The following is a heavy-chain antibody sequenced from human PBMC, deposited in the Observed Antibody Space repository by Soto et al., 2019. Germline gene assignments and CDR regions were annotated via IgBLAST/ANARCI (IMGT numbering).Heavy chain of an antibody. CDR3: ARDSIMWGFDY. CDR2: INYSGST. V-gene: IGHV4-59*01. CDR1: GASISTFS. Sequence: SETLSLTCTVSGASISTFSWSWIRQPPGKGLEWIGYINYSGSTNYNPSLKSRVTISVDTSKNKFSLKLTSVTAADTAVYYCARDSIMWGFDYWGQGTLVTVSS. J-gene: IGHJ4*02. D-gene: IGHD3-16*01.